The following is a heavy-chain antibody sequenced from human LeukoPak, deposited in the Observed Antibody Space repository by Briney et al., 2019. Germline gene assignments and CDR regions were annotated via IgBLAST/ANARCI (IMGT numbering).Heavy chain of an antibody. J-gene: IGHJ6*04. CDR1: GGSFSGYY. Sequence: PSETLSLTCAVYGGSFSGYYWSWIRQPPGKGLEWIGEINHSGSTNYNPSLKRRVTISVDTSKNQSSLKLSSVTAADTAVYYCARSSGIAPGLDVWGKGTTVTISS. D-gene: IGHD6-13*01. CDR3: ARSSGIAPGLDV. V-gene: IGHV4-34*01. CDR2: INHSGST.